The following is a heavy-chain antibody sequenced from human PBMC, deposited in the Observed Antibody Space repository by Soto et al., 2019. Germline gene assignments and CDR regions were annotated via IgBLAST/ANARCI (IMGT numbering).Heavy chain of an antibody. CDR3: ASSLISITMVRGVISWFDP. CDR1: GGTFSSYA. J-gene: IGHJ5*02. V-gene: IGHV1-69*13. D-gene: IGHD3-10*01. CDR2: IIPIFGTA. Sequence: ASVKVSCKASGGTFSSYAISWVRQAPGQGLEWMGGIIPIFGTANYAQKFQGRVTITADESTSTAYMELSSLRSEDAAVYYCASSLISITMVRGVISWFDPWGQGTLVTVSS.